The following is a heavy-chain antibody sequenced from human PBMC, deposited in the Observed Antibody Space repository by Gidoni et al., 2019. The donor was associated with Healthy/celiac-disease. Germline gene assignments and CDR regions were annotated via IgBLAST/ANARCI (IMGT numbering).Heavy chain of an antibody. CDR2: IKQDGSEK. V-gene: IGHV3-7*03. D-gene: IGHD3-22*01. Sequence: EVQLVESGGGLVQPGGSLRLSCAASGFTFSSHWMGWVRQAPGKGLEWVANIKQDGSEKYYVDSVKGRFTISRDNAKNSLYLQMNSLRAEDTAVYYCARVSRVTMIVVVGLFDYWGQGTLVTVSS. CDR1: GFTFSSHW. J-gene: IGHJ4*02. CDR3: ARVSRVTMIVVVGLFDY.